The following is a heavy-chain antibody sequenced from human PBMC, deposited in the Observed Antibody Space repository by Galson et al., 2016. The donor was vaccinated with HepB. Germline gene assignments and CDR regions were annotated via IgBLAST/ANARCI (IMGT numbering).Heavy chain of an antibody. J-gene: IGHJ2*01. Sequence: SETLSLTCTVSGDSINSSNWWGWIRQPPGKGLEWIGYIQYRGSTYLNPSLKSRVTMTVDTSKKQFSLKVRSATAVDTAVYYCAISRPGGSRSSWYDWYFDLWGRGTLVTVSS. V-gene: IGHV4-28*01. D-gene: IGHD6-13*01. CDR3: AISRPGGSRSSWYDWYFDL. CDR1: GDSINSSNW. CDR2: IQYRGST.